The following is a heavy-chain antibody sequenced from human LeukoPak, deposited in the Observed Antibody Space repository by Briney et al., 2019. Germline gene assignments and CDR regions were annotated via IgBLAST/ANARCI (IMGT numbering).Heavy chain of an antibody. CDR3: TKLSDCGEDCYDRPHWFDP. D-gene: IGHD2-21*02. Sequence: SETLSLTCTVSGGSMTGYYWAWIRQPPGKRLEWIGYVHSSGGTKHNPSLKSRVTVSIDMSRNQFSLNVRSVTAADTATYYCTKLSDCGEDCYDRPHWFDPWGQGRLVTVSS. CDR2: VHSSGGT. J-gene: IGHJ5*02. V-gene: IGHV4-59*08. CDR1: GGSMTGYY.